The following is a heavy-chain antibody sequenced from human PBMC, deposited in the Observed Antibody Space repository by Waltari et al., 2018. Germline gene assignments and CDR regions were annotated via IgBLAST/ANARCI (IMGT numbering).Heavy chain of an antibody. D-gene: IGHD6-13*01. CDR1: GYTFTNSD. Sequence: QVQLVQSGAEVKKPGASVKVSCKASGYTFTNSDIHWVRQATGQGLEWMGWMNPNSGNTGYAQKFQGRFTISRDNAKNSLYLQMNSLRAEDTAVYYCARVPYSSSWYWDLSYGMDVWGQGTTVTVSS. V-gene: IGHV1-8*01. CDR2: MNPNSGNT. J-gene: IGHJ6*02. CDR3: ARVPYSSSWYWDLSYGMDV.